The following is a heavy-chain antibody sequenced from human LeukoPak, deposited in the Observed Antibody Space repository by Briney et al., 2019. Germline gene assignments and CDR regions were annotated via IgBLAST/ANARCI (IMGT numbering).Heavy chain of an antibody. CDR1: GGSISSSTYY. CDR2: IYYSGNT. V-gene: IGHV4-39*07. D-gene: IGHD1-1*01. Sequence: SETLSLTCTVSGGSISSSTYYWGWIRQPPGKGLEWIGSIYYSGNTYYNPSLKSRVTVSVDTSKNQFSLKLSSVTAADTAVYYCTRDGGTTQFDYWGQGTLVTVSS. J-gene: IGHJ4*02. CDR3: TRDGGTTQFDY.